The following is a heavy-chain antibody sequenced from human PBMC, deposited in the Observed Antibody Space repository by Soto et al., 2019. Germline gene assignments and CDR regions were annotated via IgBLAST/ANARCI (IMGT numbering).Heavy chain of an antibody. Sequence: GGSLRLSCAASGFTVSSKYMSWVRQAPGKGLQWVSVAYSGGSTYYADSVKGRFTISRHNSKNTLYLQMNSLRAEDTAVYYCASSSPTGDGYYYMDVWGKGTTVTVSS. CDR3: ASSSPTGDGYYYMDV. CDR1: GFTVSSKY. V-gene: IGHV3-53*04. J-gene: IGHJ6*03. CDR2: AYSGGST. D-gene: IGHD3-10*01.